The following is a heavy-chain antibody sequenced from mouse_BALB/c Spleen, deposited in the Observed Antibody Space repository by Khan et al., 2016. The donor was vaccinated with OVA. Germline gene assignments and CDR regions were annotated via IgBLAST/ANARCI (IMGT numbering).Heavy chain of an antibody. CDR1: GYSITSDYA. CDR2: INYSGST. D-gene: IGHD2-3*01. V-gene: IGHV3-2*02. J-gene: IGHJ4*01. Sequence: VQLQESGPGLVNPSPSLSLSCTATGYSITSDYAWYWIRQFPGNKLECMGYINYSGSTNYNPALKSQTSITRDTSKNQFFLQLNYVTTEDTTTYYCARDGYRYNYAMDYWGQGTSLTVSS. CDR3: ARDGYRYNYAMDY.